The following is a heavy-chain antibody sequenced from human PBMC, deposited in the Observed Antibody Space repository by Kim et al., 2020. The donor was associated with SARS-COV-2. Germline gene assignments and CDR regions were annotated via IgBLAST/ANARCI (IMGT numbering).Heavy chain of an antibody. J-gene: IGHJ5*02. CDR3: ARGLDL. Sequence: GGSLRLSCAASGFTFSAYWMHWVRQGPGKGLVWVSRISSDGSGANYADSVKGRFTISRDNAKNTLYLQMNSLRAEDTAVYFCARGLDLWGQEPWSPSPQ. CDR2: ISSDGSGA. V-gene: IGHV3-74*01. CDR1: GFTFSAYW.